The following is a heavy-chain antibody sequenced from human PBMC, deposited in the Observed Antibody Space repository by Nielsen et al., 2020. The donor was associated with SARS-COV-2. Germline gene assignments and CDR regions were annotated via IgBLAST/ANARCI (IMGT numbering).Heavy chain of an antibody. V-gene: IGHV3-11*06. D-gene: IGHD4-23*01. CDR1: GFTFSDYY. CDR2: ISSSSTYT. J-gene: IGHJ6*03. Sequence: GGSLRLSCAASGFTFSDYYMSWIRQAPGKGLEWVSYISSSSTYTNYADSVKGRFTISRDNAKNSLYLQMNSLRAEDTAVYYCARDKLRPNYHPHYYYMDVWGKGTTVTVSS. CDR3: ARDKLRPNYHPHYYYMDV.